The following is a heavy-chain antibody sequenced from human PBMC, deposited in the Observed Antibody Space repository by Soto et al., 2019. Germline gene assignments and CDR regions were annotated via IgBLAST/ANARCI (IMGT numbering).Heavy chain of an antibody. J-gene: IGHJ6*02. Sequence: ASVKVSCKASGYTFTGYYMHWVRQAPGQGLEWMGWINPNSGGTNYAQKFQGRVTMTRDTSISTAYMELSRLRSDDTAVYYCARETDDYGDYVSWRVSYSYGMDVWGQGTTVTLSS. CDR2: INPNSGGT. CDR3: ARETDDYGDYVSWRVSYSYGMDV. CDR1: GYTFTGYY. V-gene: IGHV1-2*02. D-gene: IGHD4-17*01.